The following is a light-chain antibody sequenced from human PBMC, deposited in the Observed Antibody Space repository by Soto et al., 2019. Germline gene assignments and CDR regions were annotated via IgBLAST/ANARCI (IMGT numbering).Light chain of an antibody. Sequence: VFTHSSATLSLSPGERAIRSCRASQSVRSYLAWYQQKPGQAPGLLILGAAGRATGTPDRFSGSASGTDFTLTISRLEPGDFAVYYCQQYGSFGQGTRLEIK. CDR2: GAA. CDR1: QSVRSY. CDR3: QQYGS. V-gene: IGKV3-20*01. J-gene: IGKJ5*01.